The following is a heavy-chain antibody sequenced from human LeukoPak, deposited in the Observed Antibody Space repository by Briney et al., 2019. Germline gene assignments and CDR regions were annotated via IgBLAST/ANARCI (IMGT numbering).Heavy chain of an antibody. V-gene: IGHV3-33*01. CDR3: ARDQEDITMTVWH. CDR2: IWYDGSNK. J-gene: IGHJ4*02. Sequence: GRSLRLSCAASGFTFSSYGMHWVRQAPGKGLEWVAVIWYDGSNKYYADSVKGRFTISRDNSKNTLYLQMNSLRAEDTAVYYCARDQEDITMTVWHWGQGTLVTVSS. D-gene: IGHD3-22*01. CDR1: GFTFSSYG.